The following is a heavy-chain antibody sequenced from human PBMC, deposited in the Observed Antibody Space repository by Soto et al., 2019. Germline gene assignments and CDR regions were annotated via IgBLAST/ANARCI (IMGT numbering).Heavy chain of an antibody. V-gene: IGHV5-51*01. CDR3: ATAYVYDFENSNYYRDAFDI. Sequence: GESLKISCKASGYSFSFYLIGWVRQMPGKGLEWMAIMYPDDSDIRYSPSFEAHVTISADRSTSTAFLQWSSLKASDTAMYYCATAYVYDFENSNYYRDAFDIWGQGTMVTVSS. J-gene: IGHJ3*02. D-gene: IGHD3-22*01. CDR1: GYSFSFYL. CDR2: MYPDDSDI.